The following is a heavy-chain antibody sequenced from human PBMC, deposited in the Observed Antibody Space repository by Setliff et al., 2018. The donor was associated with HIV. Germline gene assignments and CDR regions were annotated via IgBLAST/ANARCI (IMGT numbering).Heavy chain of an antibody. J-gene: IGHJ4*02. Sequence: LSCAASGFTFSFYSMNWVRLAPGKGLEWVADISSDGSVINYAESVKGRFTISRDNGKNSVYLQMNSLRAEDTAIYYCARDGSRQRPSGMADWGQGTKVTVSS. D-gene: IGHD2-15*01. CDR1: GFTFSFYS. V-gene: IGHV3-48*01. CDR3: ARDGSRQRPSGMAD. CDR2: ISSDGSVI.